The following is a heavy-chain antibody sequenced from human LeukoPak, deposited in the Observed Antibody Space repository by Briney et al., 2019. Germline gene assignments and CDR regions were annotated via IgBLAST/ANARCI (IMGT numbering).Heavy chain of an antibody. D-gene: IGHD3-10*01. V-gene: IGHV4-59*01. CDR2: IYYSGFT. J-gene: IGHJ4*02. CDR1: GGSISSYY. CDR3: ARQGWFGELLSPLDY. Sequence: SETLSLTCTVSGGSISSYYWNWIRQPPGKGLEWIGYIYYSGFTNYNPSLKSRVTISVDTSKNQFSLKLSSVTAADTAVYYCARQGWFGELLSPLDYWGQGTLVTVSS.